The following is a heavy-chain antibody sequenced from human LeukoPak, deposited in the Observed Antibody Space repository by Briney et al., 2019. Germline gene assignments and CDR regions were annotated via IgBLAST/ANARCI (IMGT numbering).Heavy chain of an antibody. Sequence: PGGSLRLSCAASGFTFSSYAMSWVRQAPGKGLEWVSAISGSGGSTYYADSVKGRFTISRGNSKNTLYLQMNSLRAEDTAVYYCAKNSGWYTGAFDIWGQGTMVTVSS. J-gene: IGHJ3*02. V-gene: IGHV3-23*01. CDR3: AKNSGWYTGAFDI. CDR2: ISGSGGST. CDR1: GFTFSSYA. D-gene: IGHD6-19*01.